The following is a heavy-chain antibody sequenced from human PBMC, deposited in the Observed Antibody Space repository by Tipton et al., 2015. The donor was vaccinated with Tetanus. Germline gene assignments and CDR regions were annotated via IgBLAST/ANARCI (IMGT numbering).Heavy chain of an antibody. J-gene: IGHJ3*02. D-gene: IGHD1/OR15-1a*01. Sequence: TLSLTCNVSGGSITSYYWSWIRQRPGRGLEWVGYVHYTGKDSYNPSLRSRVTLSVDTSKNQFSLQMSSVTAADTAVYYCARIGWPENNKPGFDIWGQGTMVTVSS. V-gene: IGHV4-59*13. CDR3: ARIGWPENNKPGFDI. CDR1: GGSITSYY. CDR2: VHYTGKD.